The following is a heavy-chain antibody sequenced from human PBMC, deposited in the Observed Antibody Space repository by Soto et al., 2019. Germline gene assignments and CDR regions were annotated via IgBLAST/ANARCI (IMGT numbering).Heavy chain of an antibody. CDR2: ISSTSTYI. J-gene: IGHJ4*02. Sequence: EVQLVESGGGLAKPGGSLRLSCAASGFLFNSYGMNWVRLSPGRGLEWISSISSTSTYIEYADSVKGRFIISRDNAENSLFLQMNSLRAEDTDVYYCTKTRSPVMVFPDFDFWGQGALVTVSS. V-gene: IGHV3-21*01. D-gene: IGHD3-10*01. CDR1: GFLFNSYG. CDR3: TKTRSPVMVFPDFDF.